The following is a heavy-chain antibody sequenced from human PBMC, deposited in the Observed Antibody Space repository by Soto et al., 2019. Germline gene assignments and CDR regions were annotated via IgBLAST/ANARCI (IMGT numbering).Heavy chain of an antibody. CDR2: IWYDGSNK. CDR1: GFTFSSYG. V-gene: IGHV3-33*01. CDR3: ARRIKIFGVVIMEYYGMDV. D-gene: IGHD3-3*01. Sequence: PGGSLRLSCAASGFTFSSYGMHWVRQAPGKGLEWVAVIWYDGSNKYYADSVKGRFTISRDNSKNTLYLQMKSLRAEDTAVYYCARRIKIFGVVIMEYYGMDVWGQGTTVPVYS. J-gene: IGHJ6*02.